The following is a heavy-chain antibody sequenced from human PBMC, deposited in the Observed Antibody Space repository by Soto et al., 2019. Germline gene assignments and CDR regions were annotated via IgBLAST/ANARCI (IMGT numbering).Heavy chain of an antibody. CDR1: GDRVSSNSAA. V-gene: IGHV6-1*01. CDR3: AKGFYKGYSSSYYDY. D-gene: IGHD6-6*01. CDR2: TYYRSKWYN. J-gene: IGHJ4*02. Sequence: KQSQTLSLTCAISGDRVSSNSAAWNWIRQSPSRGLEWLGRTYYRSKWYNDYAVSVKSRITINPDTSKNQFSLQLNSVTPEDTAVYYCAKGFYKGYSSSYYDYWGQGTLVTVSS.